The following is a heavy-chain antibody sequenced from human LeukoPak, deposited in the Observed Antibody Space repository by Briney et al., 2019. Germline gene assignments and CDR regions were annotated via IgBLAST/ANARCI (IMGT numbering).Heavy chain of an antibody. Sequence: GGSLRLSCAASGFAFSNYAMTWVRQAPGKGLEWVSVISGNGVLTYYADSVKGRFTISRDNAKNSLYLQMNSLRAEDTAVYYCASRRYSSSFGRYYYYYMDVWGKGTTVTVSS. J-gene: IGHJ6*03. D-gene: IGHD6-6*01. V-gene: IGHV3-23*01. CDR2: ISGNGVLT. CDR1: GFAFSNYA. CDR3: ASRRYSSSFGRYYYYYMDV.